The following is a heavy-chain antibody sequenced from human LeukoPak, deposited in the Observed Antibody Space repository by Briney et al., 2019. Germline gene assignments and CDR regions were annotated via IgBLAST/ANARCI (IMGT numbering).Heavy chain of an antibody. CDR1: GYTFTGYY. CDR3: ARGHQAYCGGDCRRDFDY. V-gene: IGHV1-46*01. Sequence: GASVKVSCKASGYTFTGYYMHWVRQAPGQGLEWMGIINPSGGSTSYAQKFQGRVTMTRDTSTSTVYMELSSLRSEDTAVYYCARGHQAYCGGDCRRDFDYWGQGTLVTVSS. D-gene: IGHD2-21*02. J-gene: IGHJ4*02. CDR2: INPSGGST.